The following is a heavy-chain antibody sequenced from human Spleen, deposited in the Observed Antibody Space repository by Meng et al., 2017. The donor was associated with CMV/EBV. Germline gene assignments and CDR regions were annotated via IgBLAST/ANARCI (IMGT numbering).Heavy chain of an antibody. CDR3: ARLVVATVQSDGDY. Sequence: ASVKVSCKASGYTFTGHYMHWVRQAPGQGLEWMGWINPNSGGTDYAQRFQGRVTVTRNTSIGTAYMDLSSLRSEDTALYYCARLVVATVQSDGDYWGQGVRVTVSS. CDR1: GYTFTGHY. D-gene: IGHD2-15*01. V-gene: IGHV1-2*02. J-gene: IGHJ4*02. CDR2: INPNSGGT.